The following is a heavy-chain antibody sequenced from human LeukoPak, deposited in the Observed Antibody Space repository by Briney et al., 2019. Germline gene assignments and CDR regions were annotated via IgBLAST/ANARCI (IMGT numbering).Heavy chain of an antibody. CDR1: GFTFSNYA. Sequence: PGGSLTLSCVASGFTFSNYAMSWVRQAPGKGLEYVSPISASGLSTYYTDSVRGRFTNSRDNSKNTLYLQMHSLRAEDTAVYYCAELGITMIGGVWGKGTTVTISS. J-gene: IGHJ6*04. D-gene: IGHD3-10*02. V-gene: IGHV3-23*01. CDR3: AELGITMIGGV. CDR2: ISASGLST.